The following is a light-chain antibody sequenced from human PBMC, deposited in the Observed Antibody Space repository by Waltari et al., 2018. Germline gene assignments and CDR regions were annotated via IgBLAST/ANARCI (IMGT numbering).Light chain of an antibody. CDR1: SSDIGRYNY. CDR2: DVR. J-gene: IGLJ2*01. Sequence: QSALTQPASVSGSPGQSITISCTGTSSDIGRYNYVSWFQQHPGKAPKLMIYDVRNRPSGVSNRLSVSKSDYTASLTISGLQAEDEAVYCCNSFTSSNTVIFGGGTKLTV. CDR3: NSFTSSNTVI. V-gene: IGLV2-14*03.